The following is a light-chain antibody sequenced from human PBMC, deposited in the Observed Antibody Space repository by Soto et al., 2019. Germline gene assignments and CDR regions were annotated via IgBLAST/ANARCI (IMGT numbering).Light chain of an antibody. Sequence: EIVLTQSPGTLSLSPGERATLSCRASQYINTRLAWYQHRPGQAPRLLIHGATTRATGIPARFSGSGSGTEFTLTISSLQSEDFAAYYCQQYNNWPRTFGQGTKVDIK. CDR3: QQYNNWPRT. J-gene: IGKJ1*01. CDR1: QYINTR. V-gene: IGKV3-15*01. CDR2: GAT.